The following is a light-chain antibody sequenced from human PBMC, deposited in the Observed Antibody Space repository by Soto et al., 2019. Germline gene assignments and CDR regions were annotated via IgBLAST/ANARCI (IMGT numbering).Light chain of an antibody. CDR2: DAS. J-gene: IGKJ1*01. CDR3: QQYDQWWT. Sequence: EIVMTQSPSTLSVSPWEGSTFSCRASQSINTKIAWYQLKPGQAPRLLIYDASIRATGIPARFSGSGSGTEFSLTINSLQSEDFGVYFCQQYDQWWTFGQGTKV. CDR1: QSINTK. V-gene: IGKV3-15*01.